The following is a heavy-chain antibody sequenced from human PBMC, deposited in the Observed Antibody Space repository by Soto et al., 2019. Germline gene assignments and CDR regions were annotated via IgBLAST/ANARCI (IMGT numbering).Heavy chain of an antibody. V-gene: IGHV3-33*01. CDR1: GFTFSKYG. Sequence: PWWSLRLSCSASGFTFSKYGMHWFRQAPGKGLEWVALIWNDGIRKVYVDSVKGRFTISRDNSKNTLDLQMNNLRDEDTAVYYCARDDDNDANALDYWGPGTLVTV. CDR2: IWNDGIRK. CDR3: ARDDDNDANALDY. J-gene: IGHJ4*02.